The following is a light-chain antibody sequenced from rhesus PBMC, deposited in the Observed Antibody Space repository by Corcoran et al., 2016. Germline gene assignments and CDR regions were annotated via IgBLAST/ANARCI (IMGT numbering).Light chain of an antibody. Sequence: EIVVTQFPATLSLSPGERATLSCRASQTVGSHLVWYQQKLGQAPRPLIYDMSRRATGIPYRFSGSGSGTDFTLTISSLEPEDVGLYYCQQTSNLSPLTFGGGTKV. J-gene: IGKJ4*01. CDR2: DMS. CDR1: QTVGSH. V-gene: IGKV3-24*04. CDR3: QQTSNLSPLT.